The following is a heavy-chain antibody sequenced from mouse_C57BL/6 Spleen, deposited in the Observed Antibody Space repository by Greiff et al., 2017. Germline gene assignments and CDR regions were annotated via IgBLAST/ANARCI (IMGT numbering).Heavy chain of an antibody. V-gene: IGHV14-4*01. Sequence: VQLKQSGAELVRPGASVKLSCTASGFNIKDDYMHWVKQRPEQGLEWIGWIDPENGDTEYASKFQGKATITADTSSNTAYLQLSSLTSEDTAVYYCTTRYSNYVAYWGQGTLVTVSA. CDR3: TTRYSNYVAY. CDR1: GFNIKDDY. CDR2: IDPENGDT. D-gene: IGHD2-5*01. J-gene: IGHJ3*01.